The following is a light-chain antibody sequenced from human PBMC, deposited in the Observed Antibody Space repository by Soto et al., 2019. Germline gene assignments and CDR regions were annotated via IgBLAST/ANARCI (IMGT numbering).Light chain of an antibody. CDR3: QQGHTFHLT. CDR1: QDISDW. V-gene: IGKV1-12*01. CDR2: AAT. J-gene: IGKJ4*01. Sequence: DIQMTQSPSSVSVSVGDRVTITCRASQDISDWLAWHQQKPGKAPKLLIYAATTLHSGVPSRFSGSGSGTDFTLTISSLQPEDFATYYCQQGHTFHLTFGGGTKVEIK.